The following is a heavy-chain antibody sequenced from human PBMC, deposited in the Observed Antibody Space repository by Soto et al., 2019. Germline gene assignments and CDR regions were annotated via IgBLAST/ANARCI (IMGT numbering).Heavy chain of an antibody. J-gene: IGHJ3*02. CDR1: GWTFTRFG. D-gene: IGHD6-19*01. Sequence: ASGTVTCKASGWTFTRFGIGWVRQAPGQGLEWMGWISAYNGNTNYAQKLQGRVTMTTDTSTSTAYMELRSLRSDDTAVYYCARVKTGVAVAGAFDIWGQGTMVTVSS. CDR3: ARVKTGVAVAGAFDI. CDR2: ISAYNGNT. V-gene: IGHV1-18*01.